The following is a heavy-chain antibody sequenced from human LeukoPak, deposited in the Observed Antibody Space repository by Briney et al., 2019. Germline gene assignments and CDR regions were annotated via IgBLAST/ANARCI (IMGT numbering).Heavy chain of an antibody. CDR3: ARSRGSSSSRYYYYYMDV. Sequence: GESLKISCKGSGYSFTSYWIGWVRQMPGKGLEWMGIIYPGDSDTRYSPSFQGQVTISADKSISTAYLQWSSLKASDTVMYYCARSRGSSSSRYYYYYMDVWGKGTTVTVSS. D-gene: IGHD6-6*01. J-gene: IGHJ6*03. CDR2: IYPGDSDT. V-gene: IGHV5-51*01. CDR1: GYSFTSYW.